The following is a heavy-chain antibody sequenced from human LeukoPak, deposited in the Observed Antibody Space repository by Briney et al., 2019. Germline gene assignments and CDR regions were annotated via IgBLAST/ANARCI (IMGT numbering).Heavy chain of an antibody. Sequence: PGGSLRLSCAASGFTFSSYSMNWVRQAPGKGLEWVSSISSSSSYISYADSVKGRFTISRDNAKNSLYLQMNSLRAEDTAVYYCARDRSAADYYDFWGGYYIRGAFDYWGQGTLVTVSS. J-gene: IGHJ4*02. D-gene: IGHD3-3*01. V-gene: IGHV3-21*01. CDR2: ISSSSSYI. CDR1: GFTFSSYS. CDR3: ARDRSAADYYDFWGGYYIRGAFDY.